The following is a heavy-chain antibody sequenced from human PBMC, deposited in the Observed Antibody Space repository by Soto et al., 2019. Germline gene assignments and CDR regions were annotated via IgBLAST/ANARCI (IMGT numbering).Heavy chain of an antibody. CDR1: GFTFSSYT. V-gene: IGHV3-23*01. CDR2: IVGSGDNT. D-gene: IGHD3-10*01. J-gene: IGHJ3*02. Sequence: GGSLRLSCAASGFTFSSYTMTWVRQAPGERLEWVSSIVGSGDNTYYADSVKGRFTISRDNSKTTLYLQMNSLRAEDTAVYYCAKYYYGSGSIRAFDIWGQGTMVTVSS. CDR3: AKYYYGSGSIRAFDI.